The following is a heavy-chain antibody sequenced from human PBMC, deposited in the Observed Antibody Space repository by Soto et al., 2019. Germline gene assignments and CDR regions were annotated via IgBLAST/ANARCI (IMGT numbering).Heavy chain of an antibody. Sequence: VRKEKRKGLEWVSGISWNSGSIGYADSVKGRFTISRDNARNSLYLQMNSLRAEDTALYYCAKVKTYDDRSSALQVLAFWGKGSMVPVIS. V-gene: IGHV3-9*01. J-gene: IGHJ3*01. CDR3: AKVKTYDDRSSALQVLAF. CDR2: ISWNSGSI. D-gene: IGHD3-3*01.